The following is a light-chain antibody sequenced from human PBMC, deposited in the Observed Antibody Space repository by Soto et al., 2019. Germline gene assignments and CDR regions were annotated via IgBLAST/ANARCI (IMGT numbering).Light chain of an antibody. CDR1: SSDVGSYNP. CDR2: EGS. Sequence: QSALTQPASVSGSPGQSITISCTGTSSDVGSYNPVSWYQQHPGKAPKLMIYEGSKRPSGVSNRFSGSKSGNTASLTISGLQAEDEADYYCCSYAGRDVVFGGGTKLTVL. V-gene: IGLV2-23*01. CDR3: CSYAGRDVV. J-gene: IGLJ2*01.